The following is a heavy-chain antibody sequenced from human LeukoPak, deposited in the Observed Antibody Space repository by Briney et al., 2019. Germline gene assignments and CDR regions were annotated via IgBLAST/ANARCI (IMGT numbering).Heavy chain of an antibody. J-gene: IGHJ6*03. CDR3: AKNRGAGSHFYYHMNV. Sequence: PGRSLRLSCAASGFTFSSYAMHWVRQAPGKGLEWVAVISYDGSNKYYADSVKGRFTISRDNSKNTLYLQMNSLRADDTAVYYCAKNRGAGSHFYYHMNVWGKGTTVTVSS. D-gene: IGHD1-26*01. CDR1: GFTFSSYA. CDR2: ISYDGSNK. V-gene: IGHV3-30-3*02.